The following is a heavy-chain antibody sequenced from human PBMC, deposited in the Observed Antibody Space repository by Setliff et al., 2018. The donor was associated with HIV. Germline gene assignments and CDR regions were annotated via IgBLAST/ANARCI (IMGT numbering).Heavy chain of an antibody. CDR3: ARCYYDSSGPTDAFDI. Sequence: ASVKVSCKASGYTFTNYYIHWVRQAPGQGLEWMGLINPSGGRSSYAQKFQGRLTMTRDTSRSTVYMELSSLRSEDTAVYYCARCYYDSSGPTDAFDIWGQGTVVTVSS. V-gene: IGHV1-46*01. D-gene: IGHD3-22*01. CDR1: GYTFTNYY. CDR2: INPSGGRS. J-gene: IGHJ3*02.